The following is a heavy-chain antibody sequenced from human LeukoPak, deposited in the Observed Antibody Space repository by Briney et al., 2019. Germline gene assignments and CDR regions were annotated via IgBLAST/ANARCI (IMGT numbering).Heavy chain of an antibody. CDR2: ISAYNGNI. V-gene: IGHV1-18*01. Sequence: ASVKVSCKASGYTFTSYGISWVRQAPGQGLEWMGWISAYNGNINYAQKLQGRVTMTTDTSTRTAYMELRSLRSDDTDVYYCARDQGNGDYPDWFDPWGQGTLVTVSS. J-gene: IGHJ5*02. CDR3: ARDQGNGDYPDWFDP. D-gene: IGHD4-17*01. CDR1: GYTFTSYG.